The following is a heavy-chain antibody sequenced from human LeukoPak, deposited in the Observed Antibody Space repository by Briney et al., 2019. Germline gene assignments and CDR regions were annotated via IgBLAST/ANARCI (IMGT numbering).Heavy chain of an antibody. J-gene: IGHJ4*02. CDR2: ISNDGSII. Sequence: GGSLRLSCAASGFSFSSYGMYWVRQAPGKGLEWVAVISNDGSIIKYGDSVKGRFTISRDNSKNTLYVQMNSLRTDDAAVYYCAKSKSPYPMDYIFDFWGQGTLVTVSS. CDR3: AKSKSPYPMDYIFDF. V-gene: IGHV3-30*18. D-gene: IGHD4-11*01. CDR1: GFSFSSYG.